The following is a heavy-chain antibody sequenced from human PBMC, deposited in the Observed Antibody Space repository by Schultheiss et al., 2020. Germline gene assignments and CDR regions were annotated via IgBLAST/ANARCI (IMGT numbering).Heavy chain of an antibody. D-gene: IGHD3-22*01. CDR2: IYYSGST. CDR1: GGSISSGGYY. Sequence: SEALSLTCTVSGGSISSGGYYWSWIRQHPGKGLEWIGYIYYSGSTYYNPSLESRVTISVDTSKNQLSLKLSSVTAADTAVYYCASDDSSGPYFDYWGQGTLVTLSS. J-gene: IGHJ4*02. CDR3: ASDDSSGPYFDY. V-gene: IGHV4-31*03.